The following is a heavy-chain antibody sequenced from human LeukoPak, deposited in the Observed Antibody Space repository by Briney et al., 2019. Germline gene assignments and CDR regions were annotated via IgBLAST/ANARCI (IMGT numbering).Heavy chain of an antibody. CDR3: AKASHHGGETC. CDR2: ISGSSTGRIT. Sequence: GGSLRLSCAASGFTFSTYAMSWVRQAPEKGLEWVSSISGSSTGRITYYADSVKGRFTISRDNSKNTLYLQMNSLRAEDTAVYYCAKASHHGGETCWGQGTLVTVSS. D-gene: IGHD5-24*01. CDR1: GFTFSTYA. J-gene: IGHJ4*02. V-gene: IGHV3-23*01.